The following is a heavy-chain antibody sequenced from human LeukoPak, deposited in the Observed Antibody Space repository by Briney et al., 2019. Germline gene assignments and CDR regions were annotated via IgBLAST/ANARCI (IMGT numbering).Heavy chain of an antibody. CDR1: GFTFSSLA. V-gene: IGHV3-66*01. D-gene: IGHD3-10*01. Sequence: PGGSLRLSCTASGFTFSSLAMTWVRQAPGKGLEWVSVIYSGGTTYYADSVRGRFTISRDNSKNTLYLQMNSLRAEDTAVYYCARWWYYYGSGSYLDYWGQGTLVTVSS. CDR2: IYSGGTT. J-gene: IGHJ4*02. CDR3: ARWWYYYGSGSYLDY.